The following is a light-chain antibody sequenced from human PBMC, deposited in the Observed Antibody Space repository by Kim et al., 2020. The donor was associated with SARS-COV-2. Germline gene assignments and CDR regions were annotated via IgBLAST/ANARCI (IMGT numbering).Light chain of an antibody. Sequence: EIVLTQSPATLSLSPGERATLSCRASQSVSSYLAWYQQKPGQAPRLLNYDASNRATGIPARFSGSGSGTDFTLTISSLEPEDFAVYYCQQRSNWPPTFGQGTKVDIK. CDR1: QSVSSY. V-gene: IGKV3-11*01. J-gene: IGKJ1*01. CDR2: DAS. CDR3: QQRSNWPPT.